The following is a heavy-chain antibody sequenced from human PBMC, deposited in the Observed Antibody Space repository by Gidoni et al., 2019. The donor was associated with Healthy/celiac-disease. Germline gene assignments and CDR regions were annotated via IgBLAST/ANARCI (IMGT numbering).Heavy chain of an antibody. J-gene: IGHJ6*02. CDR3: ARDFPGRQWLVPDYYYYGMDV. CDR2: ISAYNGKT. V-gene: IGHV1-18*04. D-gene: IGHD6-19*01. CDR1: GYTFTSYG. Sequence: QVQLVQSGAEVTKPGASVKVSCKASGYTFTSYGISWLRQATGQGLEGLVWISAYNGKTNYAQKLQGRVTMTTDTSTSTAYMELRSLRSDDTAVYYCARDFPGRQWLVPDYYYYGMDVWGQGTTVTVSS.